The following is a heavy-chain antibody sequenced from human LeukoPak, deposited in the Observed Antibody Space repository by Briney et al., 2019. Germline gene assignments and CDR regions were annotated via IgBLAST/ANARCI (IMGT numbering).Heavy chain of an antibody. CDR1: GGSISSYY. D-gene: IGHD1-26*01. V-gene: IGHV4-59*08. Sequence: PSETLSLTCTVSGGSISSYYWSWIRQPPGKGLEWTGYIFYSGSTNYNPSLKSRVTISVDTSKNQFSLKLSSVTAADTAVYYCARLMGATNDAFDIWGQGTMVT. CDR2: IFYSGST. CDR3: ARLMGATNDAFDI. J-gene: IGHJ3*02.